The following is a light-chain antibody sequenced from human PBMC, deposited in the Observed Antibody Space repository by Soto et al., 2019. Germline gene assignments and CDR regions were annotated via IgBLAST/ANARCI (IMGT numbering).Light chain of an antibody. CDR1: QSITSY. CDR3: QQSYTAPAT. V-gene: IGKV1-39*01. CDR2: AAS. Sequence: DIQMTQSPSSLSASVGDRVAITCRASQSITSYLNWFQHKPGKAPMLLIYAASILQSGVPSRLSGSGSGTDFTLTISSLQPEDFATYYCQQSYTAPATFGQGTKLEIK. J-gene: IGKJ1*01.